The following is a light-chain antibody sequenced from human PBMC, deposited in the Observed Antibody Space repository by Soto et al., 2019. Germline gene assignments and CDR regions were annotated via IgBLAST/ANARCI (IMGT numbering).Light chain of an antibody. V-gene: IGLV2-14*03. J-gene: IGLJ3*02. CDR1: SSDVGGYDH. CDR2: DVT. Sequence: QSALTQPASVSGSPGQSITISCTGTSSDVGGYDHVSWYQQHPGKAPKLIIYDVTVRPSGISRRFSGSKSDNTASLAVSWLQPEDEADYYCSSYTNKDTLLFGGGTKVTVL. CDR3: SSYTNKDTLL.